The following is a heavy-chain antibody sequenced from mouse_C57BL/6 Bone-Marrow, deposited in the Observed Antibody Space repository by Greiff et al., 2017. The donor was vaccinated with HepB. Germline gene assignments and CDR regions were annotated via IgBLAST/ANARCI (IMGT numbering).Heavy chain of an antibody. J-gene: IGHJ2*01. CDR1: GYTFTSYW. V-gene: IGHV1-74*01. CDR2: IHPSDSDT. Sequence: QVQLKQPGAELVKPGASVKVSCKASGYTFTSYWMHWVKQRPGQGLEWIGRIHPSDSDTNYNQKFKGKATLTVDKSSSTAYMQLSSLTSEDSAVYYCAIGGGTGPFDYWGQGTTLTVSS. CDR3: AIGGGTGPFDY. D-gene: IGHD4-1*01.